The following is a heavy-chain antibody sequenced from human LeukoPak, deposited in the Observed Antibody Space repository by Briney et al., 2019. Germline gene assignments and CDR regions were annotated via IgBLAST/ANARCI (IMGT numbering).Heavy chain of an antibody. CDR1: GYTFTSYG. CDR2: ISAYNGNT. D-gene: IGHD2-2*01. CDR3: ATEVPAAIFDY. Sequence: ASVKVSCKGSGYTFTSYGISWVGQAPGQGVEWMGWISAYNGNTNYAQKLQGRVTMPTDTSTSTAYMELRSLRSDDTAVYYCATEVPAAIFDYWGQGTLVTVSS. J-gene: IGHJ4*02. V-gene: IGHV1-18*01.